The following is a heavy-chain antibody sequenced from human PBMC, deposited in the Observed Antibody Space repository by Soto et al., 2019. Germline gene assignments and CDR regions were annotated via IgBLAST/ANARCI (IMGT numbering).Heavy chain of an antibody. Sequence: GGSLRLSCAASGFTFSSYAMHWVRQAPGKGLEWVAVISYDGSNKYYADSVKGRFTISRDNSKNTLYLQMNSLRAEDTAVYSCARSSAPWVVPAAPYYWGQGPLVTVSS. D-gene: IGHD2-2*01. V-gene: IGHV3-30-3*01. CDR1: GFTFSSYA. CDR3: ARSSAPWVVPAAPYY. J-gene: IGHJ4*02. CDR2: ISYDGSNK.